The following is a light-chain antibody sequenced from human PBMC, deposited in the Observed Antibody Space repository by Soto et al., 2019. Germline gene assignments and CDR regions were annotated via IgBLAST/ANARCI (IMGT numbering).Light chain of an antibody. CDR3: QQYNSYSWT. CDR2: DAS. J-gene: IGKJ1*01. CDR1: QSISGW. Sequence: DLQMPQYPSTASASLRERVTITCRASQSISGWLAWDQQKPGKAHKLLSYDASSLESGVPSRFSGSGSGTEFTLTISSLQPDDIATYYCQQYNSYSWTLGQGTKVDIK. V-gene: IGKV1-5*01.